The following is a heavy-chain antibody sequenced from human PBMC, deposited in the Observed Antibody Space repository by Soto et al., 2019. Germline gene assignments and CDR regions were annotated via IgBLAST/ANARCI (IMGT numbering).Heavy chain of an antibody. J-gene: IGHJ6*02. Sequence: KPSETLSLTCTVSGGSISSSSYYWGWIRQPPGKGLEWIGSIYYSGSTYYNPSLKSRVTISVDTSKNQFSLKLSSVTAADTAVYYCARQTYSSSWYENYYYYYYGMDGWGQGTTVTVSS. CDR2: IYYSGST. V-gene: IGHV4-39*01. CDR3: ARQTYSSSWYENYYYYYYGMDG. D-gene: IGHD6-13*01. CDR1: GGSISSSSYY.